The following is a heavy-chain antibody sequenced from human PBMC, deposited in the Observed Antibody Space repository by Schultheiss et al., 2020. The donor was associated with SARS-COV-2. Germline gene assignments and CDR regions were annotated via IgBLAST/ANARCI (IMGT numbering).Heavy chain of an antibody. D-gene: IGHD5-24*01. CDR2: IVVGSGNT. CDR1: GFTFSNSA. J-gene: IGHJ4*02. CDR3: ATDTLQSGD. Sequence: GGSLRLSCKASGFTFSNSAVQWVRQARGQRLEWIGWIVVGSGNTNYAQKFQDRVTITRDMSTSTAYMELTSLTSEDTAIYYCATDTLQSGDWGQGTLVTVSS. V-gene: IGHV1-58*01.